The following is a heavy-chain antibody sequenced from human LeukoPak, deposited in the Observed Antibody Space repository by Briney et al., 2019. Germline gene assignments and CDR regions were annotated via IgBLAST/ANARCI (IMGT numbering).Heavy chain of an antibody. D-gene: IGHD1-1*01. J-gene: IGHJ4*02. CDR3: ARVKLERNPPVDY. Sequence: PGGSLRLSCAASGIIFSTSDMHWVRQAPGEGLEWVAFIRFDGNEKYYADSVKGRFIISRDNSKNTLYLQMSSLRAEDTAVYYCARVKLERNPPVDYWGQGTLVTVSS. CDR1: GIIFSTSD. V-gene: IGHV3-30*02. CDR2: IRFDGNEK.